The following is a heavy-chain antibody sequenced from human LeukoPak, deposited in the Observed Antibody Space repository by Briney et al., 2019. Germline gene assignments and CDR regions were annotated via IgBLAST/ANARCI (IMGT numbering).Heavy chain of an antibody. CDR3: ARDRSGSYYWVSGMDV. CDR1: GGSFSGYY. D-gene: IGHD1-26*01. CDR2: INHSGST. V-gene: IGHV4-34*01. J-gene: IGHJ6*02. Sequence: SETLSLTCAVYGGSFSGYYWSWIRQPPGKGLEWIGEINHSGSTNYNPSLKSRVTISVDTSKNQFSLKLSSVTAADTAVYCCARDRSGSYYWVSGMDVWGQGTTVTVSS.